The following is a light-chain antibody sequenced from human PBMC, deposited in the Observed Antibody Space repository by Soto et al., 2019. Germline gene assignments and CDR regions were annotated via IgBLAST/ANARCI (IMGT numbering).Light chain of an antibody. CDR1: SSDVGGYNY. CDR3: SSFAGGGNPVL. CDR2: DVT. V-gene: IGLV2-8*01. J-gene: IGLJ2*01. Sequence: QSALTQPPSASGSLGQSVTISCTGTSSDVGGYNYVSWHQQHPGKAPKVMIYDVTKRPPGVPDRFSGSKSGNTASLTVSGRQADDEADDYCSSFAGGGNPVLLGGGTKLTVL.